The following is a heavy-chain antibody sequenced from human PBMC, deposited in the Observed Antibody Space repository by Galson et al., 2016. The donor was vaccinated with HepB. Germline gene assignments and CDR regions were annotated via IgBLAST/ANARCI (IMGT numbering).Heavy chain of an antibody. CDR3: AKGGGGRSGGWGFYYDYGMDV. D-gene: IGHD7-27*01. CDR1: GFTFDDYA. V-gene: IGHV3-9*01. Sequence: LRLSCAASGFTFDDYAMHWVRQSPGKGLEWVSGISWNSGRVDYADSVKGRFTISRDNAKNSLFLQMNSLRPEDTAFYYCAKGGGGRSGGWGFYYDYGMDVWGKGTTVTVSS. J-gene: IGHJ6*04. CDR2: ISWNSGRV.